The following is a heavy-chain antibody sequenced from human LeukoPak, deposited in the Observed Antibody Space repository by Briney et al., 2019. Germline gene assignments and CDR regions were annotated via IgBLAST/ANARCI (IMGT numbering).Heavy chain of an antibody. Sequence: GGSLRLSCAAYGFTFSTYALHWVRQAPGKGLEWVSGISWNSGSIGYADSVKGRFTISRDNAKNSLYLQMNSLRAEDTALYYCAKGLLWFGELWDYYGMDVWGQGTTVTVSS. J-gene: IGHJ6*02. CDR3: AKGLLWFGELWDYYGMDV. D-gene: IGHD3-10*01. CDR2: ISWNSGSI. V-gene: IGHV3-9*01. CDR1: GFTFSTYA.